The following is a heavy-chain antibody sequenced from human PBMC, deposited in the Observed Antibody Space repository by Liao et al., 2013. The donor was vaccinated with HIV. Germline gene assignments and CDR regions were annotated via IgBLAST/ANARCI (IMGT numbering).Heavy chain of an antibody. Sequence: QVQLQESGPGLVKPSQTLSLTCSVSGGSISSGSYYWSWIRQPAGKGLEWIGRIYTSGSTDYNPSLKSRVTISLNRSKNQFSLKLTSVTAADTAVYYCASGDRGYFDYWGQGALVTVSS. J-gene: IGHJ4*02. CDR2: IYTSGST. CDR1: GGSISSGSYY. D-gene: IGHD3-10*01. CDR3: ASGDRGYFDY. V-gene: IGHV4-61*02.